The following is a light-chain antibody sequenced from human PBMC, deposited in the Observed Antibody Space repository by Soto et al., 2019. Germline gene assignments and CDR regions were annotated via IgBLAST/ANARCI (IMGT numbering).Light chain of an antibody. V-gene: IGLV2-14*01. Sequence: QSALTQPASVSGSPGQSITISCTGTSSDVGGYDYVSWYQQYAGKAPKLTIYNVRNRPSGVSNLFSGSKSGNTASLTISGRQPEDEADYFCSSYTNSGTVLFGGGTKLTVL. CDR1: SSDVGGYDY. CDR3: SSYTNSGTVL. J-gene: IGLJ2*01. CDR2: NVR.